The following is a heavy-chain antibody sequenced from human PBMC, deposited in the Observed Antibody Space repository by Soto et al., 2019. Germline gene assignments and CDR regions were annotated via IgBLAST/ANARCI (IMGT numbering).Heavy chain of an antibody. D-gene: IGHD6-6*01. CDR1: GFTFSSYG. Sequence: GGSLRLSCAASGFTFSSYGMHWVRQAPGKGLEWVAVIWYDGSNKYYADSVKGRFTISRDNSKNTLYLQMNSLRAEDTAVYYCARAARDYYYMDVWGKGTTVTVSS. CDR2: IWYDGSNK. J-gene: IGHJ6*03. CDR3: ARAARDYYYMDV. V-gene: IGHV3-33*01.